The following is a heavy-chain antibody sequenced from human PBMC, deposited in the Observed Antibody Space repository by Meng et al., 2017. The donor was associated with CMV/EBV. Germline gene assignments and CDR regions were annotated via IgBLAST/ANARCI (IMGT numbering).Heavy chain of an antibody. CDR2: ISSSSSTI. Sequence: GESLKISCAASGFTFSSYSMNWVRQAPGKGLEWVSYISSSSSTIYYADSVKGRFTISRDNAKNSLYLQMNSLRAEDTAVYYCARAVAGTAGDSDYWGQGTLVPFSS. D-gene: IGHD6-19*01. V-gene: IGHV3-48*04. CDR1: GFTFSSYS. CDR3: ARAVAGTAGDSDY. J-gene: IGHJ4*02.